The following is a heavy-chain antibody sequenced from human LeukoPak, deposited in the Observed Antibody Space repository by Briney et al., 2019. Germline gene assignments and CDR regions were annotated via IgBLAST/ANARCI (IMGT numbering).Heavy chain of an antibody. V-gene: IGHV4-31*03. D-gene: IGHD4-17*01. CDR2: IYYRGST. J-gene: IGHJ4*02. CDR1: GGSISSGGYY. CDR3: ARDRGLYGDYYFDS. Sequence: SETLSLTCTVSGGSISSGGYYWSWIRQYPGKGLEWIGYIYYRGSTYYNPSLKSRLTISVDTSKNQFSLKLSSVTAADTAVYYCARDRGLYGDYYFDSWAREPWSPSPQ.